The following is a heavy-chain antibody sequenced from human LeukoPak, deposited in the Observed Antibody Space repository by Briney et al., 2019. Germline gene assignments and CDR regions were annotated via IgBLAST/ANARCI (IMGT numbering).Heavy chain of an antibody. J-gene: IGHJ2*01. D-gene: IGHD1-26*01. V-gene: IGHV4-34*01. Sequence: SETLSLTCAVYGGSFSGYYWSWIRQPPGKGLEWIGEINHSGSTNYNPSLKSRVTISVDTSKNQFSLKLSSVTAADTAVYYCARVRRRSGSYFPCFDLWGRGTLVTVSS. CDR3: ARVRRRSGSYFPCFDL. CDR1: GGSFSGYY. CDR2: INHSGST.